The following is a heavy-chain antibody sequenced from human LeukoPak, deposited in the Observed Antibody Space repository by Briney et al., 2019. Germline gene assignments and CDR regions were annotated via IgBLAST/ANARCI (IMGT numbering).Heavy chain of an antibody. J-gene: IGHJ6*02. V-gene: IGHV1-8*01. CDR1: GYTFTSYD. CDR3: AREYADYYYYGMDV. CDR2: MNPNSGNT. Sequence: GASVKVSCKASGYTFTSYDINWVRQATGQGLEWMGWMNPNSGNTGYAQKFQGGVTMTRNTSISTAYMELSSLRSEDTAVYYCAREYADYYYYGMDVWGQGTTVTVSS.